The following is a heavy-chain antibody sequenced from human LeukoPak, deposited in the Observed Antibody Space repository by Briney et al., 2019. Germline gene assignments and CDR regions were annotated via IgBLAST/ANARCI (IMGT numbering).Heavy chain of an antibody. J-gene: IGHJ4*02. CDR1: GFTFSSYA. CDR2: ISSNGGST. CDR3: ARATYSSSWYFDY. V-gene: IGHV3-64*01. Sequence: GGSLRLSCAASGFTFSSYAMHWVRQAPGKGLEYVSAISSNGGSTYYANSVKGRFTISRDNSKNTLYLQMNSLRAEDTAVYYCARATYSSSWYFDYWGQETLVTVSS. D-gene: IGHD6-13*01.